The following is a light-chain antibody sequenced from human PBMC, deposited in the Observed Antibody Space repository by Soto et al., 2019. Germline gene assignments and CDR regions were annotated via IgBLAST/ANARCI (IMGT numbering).Light chain of an antibody. Sequence: IQLTQSPSSLSASVGDGVTITCRASQGISNYLAWYQQKPGEAPKLLIYAASTLQSGVSSRFSGSGSGTDFILTISSLQPEDFATYYCQPANRYLPYTFGQGTKVDIK. CDR2: AAS. CDR1: QGISNY. V-gene: IGKV1-9*01. J-gene: IGKJ2*01. CDR3: QPANRYLPYT.